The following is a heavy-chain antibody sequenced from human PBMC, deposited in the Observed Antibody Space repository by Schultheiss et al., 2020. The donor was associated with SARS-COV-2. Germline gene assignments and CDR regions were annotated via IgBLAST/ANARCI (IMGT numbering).Heavy chain of an antibody. Sequence: GGSLRLSCKGSGYSFATYWLGWVRQMPGKGLEWMGVIYPADSDTRYTPSFEGQVTISVDKSTNTAYLQWDSLKAPDTAMYYCARVLDYAGTTLFLQYWGQGTLVTVSS. J-gene: IGHJ1*01. V-gene: IGHV5-51*01. CDR3: ARVLDYAGTTLFLQY. CDR1: GYSFATYW. CDR2: IYPADSDT. D-gene: IGHD4-23*01.